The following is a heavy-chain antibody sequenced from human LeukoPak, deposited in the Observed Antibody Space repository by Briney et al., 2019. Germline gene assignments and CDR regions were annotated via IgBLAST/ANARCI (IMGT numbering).Heavy chain of an antibody. Sequence: TGGSLRLSCAASGFMFSRLGMQWVRQAQGEGLEWVAMIWHDGSVEEYADSVKGRFTISRDNSQNTLYLQMNSLRDDDTGVYYCAKEGDQFRGYLDAWGKGTTVTVSS. CDR1: GFMFSRLG. J-gene: IGHJ6*03. CDR3: AKEGDQFRGYLDA. D-gene: IGHD3-16*01. V-gene: IGHV3-33*06. CDR2: IWHDGSVE.